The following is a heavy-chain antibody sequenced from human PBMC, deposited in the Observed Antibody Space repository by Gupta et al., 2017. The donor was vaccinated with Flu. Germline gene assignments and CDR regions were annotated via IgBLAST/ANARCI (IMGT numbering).Heavy chain of an antibody. Sequence: EVHLVESGGNLIQVGGSLRLSCAASGFTVRTNYMSWLRQAPGKGLGWVSLISSGDKIFYADSVKDRFTISRDNSNNMLYLQMNSLRVEDTAVYYCARDSVISPGPENYMDVWGKGTTVTVSS. CDR3: ARDSVISPGPENYMDV. J-gene: IGHJ6*03. CDR1: GFTVRTNY. V-gene: IGHV3-53*01. CDR2: ISSGDKI. D-gene: IGHD3-10*01.